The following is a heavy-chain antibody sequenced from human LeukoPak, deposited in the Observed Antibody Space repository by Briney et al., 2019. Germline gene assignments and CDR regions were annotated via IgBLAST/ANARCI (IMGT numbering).Heavy chain of an antibody. Sequence: PGGSLRLSCAASGFTFSSYWMHWVRQAPGKGLVWVSRISSDGSSTSYADSVKGRFTISRDNAKNSLYLQMNSLRAEDTAVYYCARVGATRVGFLDYWGQGTLVTVSS. V-gene: IGHV3-74*01. CDR1: GFTFSSYW. CDR3: ARVGATRVGFLDY. J-gene: IGHJ4*02. D-gene: IGHD1-26*01. CDR2: ISSDGSST.